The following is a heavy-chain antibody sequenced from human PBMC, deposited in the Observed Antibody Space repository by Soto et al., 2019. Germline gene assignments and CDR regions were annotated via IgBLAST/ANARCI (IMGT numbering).Heavy chain of an antibody. CDR2: ISGSADST. J-gene: IGHJ4*02. CDR1: GFTFSSYA. D-gene: IGHD2-2*01. CDR3: AKGMCSSTKCTFDY. V-gene: IGHV3-23*01. Sequence: PGGSLRLSCAASGFTFSSYAMTWVRQAPGKGLEWVSAISGSADSTYYADSVKGRFTVSRDNSKDTLYLQMNSLRAGDTALYFCAKGMCSSTKCTFDYCGQGTLVTVSS.